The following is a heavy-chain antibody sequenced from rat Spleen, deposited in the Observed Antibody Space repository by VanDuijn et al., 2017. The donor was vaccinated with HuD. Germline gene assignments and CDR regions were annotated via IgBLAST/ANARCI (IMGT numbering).Heavy chain of an antibody. CDR1: GFSLTSYT. D-gene: IGHD5-1*01. CDR2: ISSGGTS. V-gene: IGHV2-6*01. J-gene: IGHJ3*01. CDR3: ARGWERFAY. Sequence: QVQLKESGPGLVQPSQTLSLTCTVSGFSLTSYTLSWVRQSPGKGLEWIGAISSGGTSYYNSVLNPRVSISRDISKRQVFLKMNSLQTEDTAMYFCARGWERFAYWGQGTLVTVSS.